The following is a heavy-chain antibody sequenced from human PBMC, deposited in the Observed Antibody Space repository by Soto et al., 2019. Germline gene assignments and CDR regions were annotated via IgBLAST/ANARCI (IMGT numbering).Heavy chain of an antibody. CDR3: AMVDNYVTPTPQDV. CDR2: ISPYNGNT. D-gene: IGHD3-16*01. CDR1: GYIFVNYG. Sequence: QVQLVQSGAEVKKPGASVKVSCKASGYIFVNYGIAWVRQAPGQGLEWMGWISPYNGNTHYATKVQGRLTMTTDTSTSTANMDLGSLTSDDTAVYYCAMVDNYVTPTPQDVWGQGTTVTVSS. J-gene: IGHJ6*02. V-gene: IGHV1-18*01.